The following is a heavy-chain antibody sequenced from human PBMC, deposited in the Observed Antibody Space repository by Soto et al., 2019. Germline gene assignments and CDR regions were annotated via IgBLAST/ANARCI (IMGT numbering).Heavy chain of an antibody. V-gene: IGHV3-23*01. CDR2: ISGSGDYT. D-gene: IGHD2-15*01. CDR1: GFTFSSYA. J-gene: IGHJ5*02. CDR3: AKDSRSHPQGWFDP. Sequence: EVQLLESGGGLVQPGESLRLSCAASGFTFSSYAMTWVRQAPGKGLEWVSSISGSGDYTYFADFVKGRFTIFRDNSKDTLYLQMSSLRVEDTAIYYCAKDSRSHPQGWFDPWGQGTLVTVSS.